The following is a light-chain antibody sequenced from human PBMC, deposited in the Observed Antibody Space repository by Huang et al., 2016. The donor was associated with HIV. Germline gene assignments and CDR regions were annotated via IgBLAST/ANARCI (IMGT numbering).Light chain of an antibody. CDR3: QQYESWPPLT. CDR2: ATS. V-gene: IGKV3-15*01. Sequence: ELVMPQSPDTLSVSPGERATLSCRASQSVRDKLAWYQQKPGPAPRRLLQATSTRAAGVPARCRGSGSGTEFTLTISSLQSEDCGVYYCQQYESWPPLTFGGGTKVEIK. CDR1: QSVRDK. J-gene: IGKJ4*01.